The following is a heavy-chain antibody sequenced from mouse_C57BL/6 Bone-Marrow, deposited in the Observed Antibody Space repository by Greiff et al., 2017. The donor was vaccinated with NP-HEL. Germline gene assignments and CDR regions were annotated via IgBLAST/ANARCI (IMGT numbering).Heavy chain of an antibody. J-gene: IGHJ4*01. V-gene: IGHV5-6-4*01. CDR2: ISSGRSYT. CDR3: TRDYYGSSGPYYAMDY. CDR1: GFTFSSYT. Sequence: DVKLVESGGGLVKPGGSLKLSCAASGFTFSSYTMSWIRQTPEKRLEWVATISSGRSYTYYPDSVKGRFTISRDNAKNTLYLQMSSLKSEDTAMYYCTRDYYGSSGPYYAMDYWGQGTSVTVSS. D-gene: IGHD1-1*01.